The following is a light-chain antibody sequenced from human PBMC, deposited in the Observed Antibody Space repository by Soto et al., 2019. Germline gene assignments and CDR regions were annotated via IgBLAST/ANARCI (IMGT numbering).Light chain of an antibody. Sequence: EIVLTQSPGTLSLSPVEIATLSCRASQSVSSSYLAWYQQKPGQAPRLLIYGASSRATGIPDRFSGSGSGTDFTLTISSLQSEDFAVYYCQQYNNWPAITFGQGTRLEIK. V-gene: IGKV3-20*01. CDR3: QQYNNWPAIT. J-gene: IGKJ5*01. CDR1: QSVSSSY. CDR2: GAS.